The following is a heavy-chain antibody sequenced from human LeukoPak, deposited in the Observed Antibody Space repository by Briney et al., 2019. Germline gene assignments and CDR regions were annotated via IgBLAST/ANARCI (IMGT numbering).Heavy chain of an antibody. CDR1: GFTFSSHA. Sequence: GGSLRLSCAASGFTFSSHAMSWVRQAPGKGLEWVSRINERATIISYADSVKGRFTISRENARNTLYLQMNSLTAEDTAVYYCVRDLILVWTPGDDFDHWGQGTLVTVSS. V-gene: IGHV3-74*01. CDR2: INERATII. J-gene: IGHJ4*02. CDR3: VRDLILVWTPGDDFDH. D-gene: IGHD3-16*01.